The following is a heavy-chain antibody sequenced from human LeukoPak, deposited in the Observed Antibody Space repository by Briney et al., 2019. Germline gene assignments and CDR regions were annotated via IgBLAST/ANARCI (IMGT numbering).Heavy chain of an antibody. CDR2: IYRSGST. D-gene: IGHD3-10*01. Sequence: SQTLSLTCTVSGGSISRGSSYLGWIRQPAGKGLEWIGRIYRSGSTNYNPSLKSRVTILLDTSKNQFSLKLTSVTAADTAVYYSAALGGGSWGQGTLVTVSS. V-gene: IGHV4-61*02. CDR3: AALGGGS. CDR1: GGSISRGSSY. J-gene: IGHJ5*02.